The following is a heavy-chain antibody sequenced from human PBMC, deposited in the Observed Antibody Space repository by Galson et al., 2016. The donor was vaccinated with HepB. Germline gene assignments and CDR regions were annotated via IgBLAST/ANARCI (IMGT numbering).Heavy chain of an antibody. CDR3: ARWSNVPLRVRGLIDF. V-gene: IGHV4-4*02. D-gene: IGHD3-10*01. CDR1: GDSITGSYW. J-gene: IGHJ4*02. CDR2: IYHTGST. Sequence: LSLTCTVSGDSITGSYWWSWVRQPPGKGLEWIGEIYHTGSTNHNPSLKSRVTMSIDKSKNQFSLKLTYLTAAEPSVYYCARWSNVPLRVRGLIDFWGQGTLVTVSS.